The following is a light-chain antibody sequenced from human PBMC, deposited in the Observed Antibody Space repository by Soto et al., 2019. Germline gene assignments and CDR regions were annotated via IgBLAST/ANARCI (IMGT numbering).Light chain of an antibody. CDR3: AAWDESLNGWV. V-gene: IGLV1-44*01. CDR2: NNN. Sequence: QSVLAQPPSPSGTPGQRVTISCSGSSSNIGSNTVNWYQQLPGTTPKLLIYNNNQRPSGVPDRFSGSKSGTSASLAISGLQSEDEADYYCAAWDESLNGWVFGGGTKLTVL. J-gene: IGLJ3*02. CDR1: SSNIGSNT.